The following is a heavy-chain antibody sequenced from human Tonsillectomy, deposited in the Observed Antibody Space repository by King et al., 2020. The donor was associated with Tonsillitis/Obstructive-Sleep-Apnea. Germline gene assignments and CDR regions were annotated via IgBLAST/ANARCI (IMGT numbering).Heavy chain of an antibody. CDR1: GGSIGSYY. CDR2: IYYSGST. CDR3: AKEAYGLASGYDY. J-gene: IGHJ4*02. V-gene: IGHV4-59*01. D-gene: IGHD4-17*01. Sequence: QLQESGPGLVKPSETLSLTCTVSGGSIGSYYWSWIRQPPGKGLEWIGYIYYSGSTTYNPSLKSRVTISVDTSKNQFSLKLSSVTAADTAVYYCAKEAYGLASGYDYWGQGTLVTVSS.